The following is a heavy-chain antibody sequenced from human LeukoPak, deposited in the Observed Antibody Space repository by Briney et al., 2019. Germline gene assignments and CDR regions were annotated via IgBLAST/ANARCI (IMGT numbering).Heavy chain of an antibody. J-gene: IGHJ6*02. Sequence: GGSLRLSCAASGFTFSSYAMHWVRQAPGKGLEWVAVISYDGSNKYYADSVKGRFTISSDNAKNSLYLQMNSLRAEDRAVYYWARAKTGTMSLSAPSSYGRDVWGQGTTVTVSS. CDR1: GFTFSSYA. D-gene: IGHD1-7*01. CDR2: ISYDGSNK. V-gene: IGHV3-30-3*01. CDR3: ARAKTGTMSLSAPSSYGRDV.